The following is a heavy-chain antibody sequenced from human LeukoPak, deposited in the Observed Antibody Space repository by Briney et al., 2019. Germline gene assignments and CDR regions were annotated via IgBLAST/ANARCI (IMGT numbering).Heavy chain of an antibody. J-gene: IGHJ6*03. D-gene: IGHD6-13*01. CDR3: ARDGYTRYYYYMDV. V-gene: IGHV4-39*07. Sequence: SETLSLTCTVSGGSISSSSYYWGWIRQPPGKGLEWIGSIYYSGSTYYNPSLKSRVTISVDTSKNQFSLKLSSVTAADTAVYYCARDGYTRYYYYMDVWGKGTTVTISS. CDR1: GGSISSSSYY. CDR2: IYYSGST.